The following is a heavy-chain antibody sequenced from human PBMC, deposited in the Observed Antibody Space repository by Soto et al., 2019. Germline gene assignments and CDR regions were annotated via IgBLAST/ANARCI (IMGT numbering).Heavy chain of an antibody. CDR1: GYSFSGYW. V-gene: IGHV5-51*01. CDR2: IYPGDSDI. J-gene: IGHJ4*02. CDR3: VRRPGISGISDPFDY. Sequence: GESLKISCKGSGYSFSGYWIGWVRQMPGRGLDWMGIIYPGDSDIRYSPSFQGQVTISADKSISTAYLQWSSLKASDTAMYYCVRRPGISGISDPFDYWGQGTLVTVSS. D-gene: IGHD1-20*01.